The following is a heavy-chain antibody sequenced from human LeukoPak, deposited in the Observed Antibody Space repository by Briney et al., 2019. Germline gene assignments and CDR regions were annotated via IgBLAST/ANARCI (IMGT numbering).Heavy chain of an antibody. V-gene: IGHV3-21*01. J-gene: IGHJ4*02. D-gene: IGHD6-6*01. CDR3: ARVDSSSSKWDY. Sequence: PGGSLRLSCAASGFTFTMFSMNWVRQAPGKGLEWVSSISSSSSYIYYADSVKGRFTISRDNAKNSLYLQMNSLRAEDTAVYYCARVDSSSSKWDYWGQGTLVTVSS. CDR2: ISSSSSYI. CDR1: GFTFTMFS.